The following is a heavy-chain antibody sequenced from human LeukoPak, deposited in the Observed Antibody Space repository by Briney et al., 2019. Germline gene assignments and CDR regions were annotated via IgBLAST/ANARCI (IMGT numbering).Heavy chain of an antibody. D-gene: IGHD3-3*01. Sequence: GGSLRLSCAASGFTFSSYAMSWVRQAPGKGLEWVSAISGSGGSTYYADSVKGRFTISRDNSKNTLYLQMNSLRAEDTAVYYCAKDERLRFSEWLLEPFDYWGQGTLVTVSS. V-gene: IGHV3-23*01. CDR2: ISGSGGST. J-gene: IGHJ4*02. CDR3: AKDERLRFSEWLLEPFDY. CDR1: GFTFSSYA.